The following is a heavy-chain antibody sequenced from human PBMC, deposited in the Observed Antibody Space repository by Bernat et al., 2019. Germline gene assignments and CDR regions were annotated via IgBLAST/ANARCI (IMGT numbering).Heavy chain of an antibody. CDR1: GYSFTSYW. J-gene: IGHJ4*02. Sequence: EVQLVQSGAEVKKPGESLRISCKGSGYSFTSYWISWVRQMPGKGLEWMGRIDPSDSYTNYSPSFQGHVNISADKSISTAYLQWSSLKASDTAMYYCARHAFGYRGWYYFDYWGQGTLVTVSS. CDR3: ARHAFGYRGWYYFDY. V-gene: IGHV5-10-1*03. D-gene: IGHD6-19*01. CDR2: IDPSDSYT.